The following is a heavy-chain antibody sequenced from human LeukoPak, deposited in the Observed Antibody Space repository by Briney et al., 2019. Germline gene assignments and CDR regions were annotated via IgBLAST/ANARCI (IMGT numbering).Heavy chain of an antibody. CDR1: GFTFSSYS. CDR2: ISYDGSNK. CDR3: ATAGDYDYVWGSYRPKLIDY. V-gene: IGHV3-30*03. J-gene: IGHJ4*02. D-gene: IGHD3-16*02. Sequence: PGGSLRLSCAASGFTFSSYSMNWVRQAPGKGLEWVAVISYDGSNKYYADSVKGRFTISRDNSKNTLYLQMNSLRAEDTAVYYCATAGDYDYVWGSYRPKLIDYWGQGTLVTVSS.